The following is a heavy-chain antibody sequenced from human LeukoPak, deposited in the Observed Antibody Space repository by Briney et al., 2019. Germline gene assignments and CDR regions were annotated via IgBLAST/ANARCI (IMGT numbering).Heavy chain of an antibody. CDR1: GYPFTTYG. D-gene: IGHD3-9*01. V-gene: IGHV1-18*01. CDR2: ISTYNGDT. J-gene: IGHJ5*02. Sequence: ASVKVSCKASGYPFTTYGIIWVRQAPGQGLEWMGWISTYNGDTNYAQKFQGRVTMTTDTSTSTAYIELRSLTSDDTAAYYCAREWWGYDVLTGDNWFDPWGQETLVTVSS. CDR3: AREWWGYDVLTGDNWFDP.